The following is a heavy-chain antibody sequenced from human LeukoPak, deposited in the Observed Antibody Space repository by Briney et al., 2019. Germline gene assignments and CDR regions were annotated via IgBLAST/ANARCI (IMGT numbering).Heavy chain of an antibody. CDR3: ARELWFGELAPDAFDI. J-gene: IGHJ3*02. D-gene: IGHD3-10*01. CDR2: MNPNSGNT. V-gene: IGHV1-8*01. CDR1: GYTFTSYD. Sequence: GASVKVSCKASGYTFTSYDINWVRQATGQGLEWMGWMNPNSGNTGYAQKFQGRVTMTRNTSISTAYMELSSLRSDDTAVYYCARELWFGELAPDAFDIWGQGTMVTVSS.